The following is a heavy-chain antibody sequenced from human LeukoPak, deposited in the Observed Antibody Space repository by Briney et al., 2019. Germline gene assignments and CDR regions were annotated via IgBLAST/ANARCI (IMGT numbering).Heavy chain of an antibody. Sequence: GGSLRLSCADSGFTFSSYWMSWVRQAPGKGLEWVANIKQDGSEKYYVDSVKGRFTISRDNAKNSLYLQMNSLRAEDTAVYYCARDRHYDFWSGYYDDYWGQGTLVTVSS. J-gene: IGHJ4*02. V-gene: IGHV3-7*01. CDR3: ARDRHYDFWSGYYDDY. CDR1: GFTFSSYW. CDR2: IKQDGSEK. D-gene: IGHD3-3*01.